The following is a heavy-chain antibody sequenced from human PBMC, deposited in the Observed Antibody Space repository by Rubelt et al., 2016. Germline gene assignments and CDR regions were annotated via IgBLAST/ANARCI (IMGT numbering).Heavy chain of an antibody. CDR3: AGGVWGRRGDGSSAMYFDY. J-gene: IGHJ4*02. CDR1: GGSFSGYY. D-gene: IGHD5-24*01. Sequence: QVQLQQWGAGLSKPSETLSLTCAVFGGSFSGYYWTWIRPPPGKGLAWIGEINHSGSTNYNPSLKRRITISIDTSKNQFSRKRGCVTAADTAVDDCAGGVWGRRGDGSSAMYFDYWGQGTLVTVSS. V-gene: IGHV4-34*01. CDR2: INHSGST.